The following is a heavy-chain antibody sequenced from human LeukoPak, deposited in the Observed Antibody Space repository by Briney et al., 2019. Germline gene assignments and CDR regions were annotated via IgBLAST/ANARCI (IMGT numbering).Heavy chain of an antibody. CDR2: IRSKAYGGTT. J-gene: IGHJ3*02. D-gene: IGHD2-21*02. CDR3: ARLGQIVVGTASHDVFDI. Sequence: GGSLRLSCTASGFTFGDYAMSWVRQAPGKGLEWVGFIRSKAYGGTTEYAASVKGRFTISRDDSKSIAYLQMNSLKTEDTAVYYCARLGQIVVGTASHDVFDIWGQGTMVTVSS. V-gene: IGHV3-49*04. CDR1: GFTFGDYA.